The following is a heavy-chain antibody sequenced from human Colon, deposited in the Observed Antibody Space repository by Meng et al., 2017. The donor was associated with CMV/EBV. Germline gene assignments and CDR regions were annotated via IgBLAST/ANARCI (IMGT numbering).Heavy chain of an antibody. Sequence: GGSLRLSCVASGISVSGNYMTWVRQAPGKRLEWLSVIYSTGRTYYSDSAKGRFTISRDNSQNTVYLQMDSLRGEDTATYYCARVSSAGLALDVWGQGTVVTVSS. CDR3: ARVSSAGLALDV. J-gene: IGHJ3*01. CDR1: GISVSGNY. V-gene: IGHV3-53*01. D-gene: IGHD3-22*01. CDR2: IYSTGRT.